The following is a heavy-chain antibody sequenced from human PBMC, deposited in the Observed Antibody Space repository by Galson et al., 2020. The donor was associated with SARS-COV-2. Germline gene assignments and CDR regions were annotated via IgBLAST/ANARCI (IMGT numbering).Heavy chain of an antibody. CDR2: IQDIGNI. CDR3: ASRAIRYDVLAGYPIHYTYHYAMDV. Sequence: ASETLSLTCTVSGASISTSSLYWGWLRQPPGKGLEWIASIQDIGNIYYNPSLESRVTISVDTSKKQFSLRLTSVTAADTAVYYCASRAIRYDVLAGYPIHYTYHYAMDVWGQGTTVTVSS. CDR1: GASISTSSLY. J-gene: IGHJ6*02. D-gene: IGHD3-9*01. V-gene: IGHV4-39*01.